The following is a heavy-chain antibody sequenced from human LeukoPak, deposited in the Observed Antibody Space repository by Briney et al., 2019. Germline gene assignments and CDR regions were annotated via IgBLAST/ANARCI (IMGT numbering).Heavy chain of an antibody. D-gene: IGHD3-10*01. Sequence: PSETLSLTCTVSGGSISSYYWNWIRQPPGKGLEWIGYIYYSRSTNYNPSLKSRVTISVDTSKNQFSLKLSSVTAADTAVYYCARVAGWFGELSLDYWGQGTLVTVSS. CDR3: ARVAGWFGELSLDY. CDR2: IYYSRST. J-gene: IGHJ4*02. CDR1: GGSISSYY. V-gene: IGHV4-59*08.